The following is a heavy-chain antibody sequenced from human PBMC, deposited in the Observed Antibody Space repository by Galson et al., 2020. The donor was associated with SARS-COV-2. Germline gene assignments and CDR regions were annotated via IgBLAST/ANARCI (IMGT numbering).Heavy chain of an antibody. J-gene: IGHJ4*02. Sequence: AESQRLTCAATGFHSNNYCISWHNQARKKGLEWVPEISDMGGNTYHENSVKGRLTLSRDNSNDLLFRQVDHVGADDSAVFYCGKGISGLFQERYYDSWGQGALVTVSS. CDR1: GFHSNNYC. CDR3: GKGISGLFQERYYDS. CDR2: ISDMGGNT. D-gene: IGHD6-19*01. V-gene: IGHV3-23*01.